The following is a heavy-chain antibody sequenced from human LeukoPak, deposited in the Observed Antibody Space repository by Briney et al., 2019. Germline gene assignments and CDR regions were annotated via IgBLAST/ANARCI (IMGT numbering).Heavy chain of an antibody. CDR2: ISGTGGTT. Sequence: GGSLRLSCAASGFTFSNYGMNWVRQAPGKGLEWVSRISGTGGTTFYADSVKGRFTISRDNSKNTLYLQMNSLRAEDTAVYYCARGQLWFDYWGQGTLVTVSS. J-gene: IGHJ4*02. V-gene: IGHV3-23*01. CDR1: GFTFSNYG. CDR3: ARGQLWFDY. D-gene: IGHD1-1*01.